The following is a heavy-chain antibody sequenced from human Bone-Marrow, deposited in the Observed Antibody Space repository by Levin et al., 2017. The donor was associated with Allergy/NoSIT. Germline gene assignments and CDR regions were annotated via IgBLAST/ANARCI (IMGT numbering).Heavy chain of an antibody. Sequence: PGGSLRLSCAASQFPFSSYVMHWVRQAPGKGLEWVAVIWHDGSDISYVDSVKGRFTISRDNFKNTLYLQMNYLRDEDTAVYYCARDWGASGRLDFWGQGTLVTVSS. CDR3: ARDWGASGRLDF. D-gene: IGHD6-19*01. V-gene: IGHV3-33*01. CDR2: IWHDGSDI. J-gene: IGHJ4*02. CDR1: QFPFSSYV.